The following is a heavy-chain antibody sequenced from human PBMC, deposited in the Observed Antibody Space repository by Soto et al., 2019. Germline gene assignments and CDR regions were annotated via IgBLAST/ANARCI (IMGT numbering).Heavy chain of an antibody. CDR1: GDSVSSTSAA. J-gene: IGHJ4*02. CDR3: ARGSYYSGWV. Sequence: SPTPSLPCAISGDSVSSTSAAWSWIRQSPSRGLEWLGRTYYRSKWYSDYAVSVKSRFTMNPDTSKNQFSLQLNSVTPEDTAVYYCARGSYYSGWVWGQGTLVTVAS. V-gene: IGHV6-1*01. D-gene: IGHD6-19*01. CDR2: TYYRSKWYS.